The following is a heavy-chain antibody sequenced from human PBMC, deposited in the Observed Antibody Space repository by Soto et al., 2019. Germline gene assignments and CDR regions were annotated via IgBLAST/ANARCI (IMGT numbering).Heavy chain of an antibody. CDR1: GYTFTSYA. CDR2: INAGNGNT. D-gene: IGHD6-13*01. CDR3: AREGQVAAAGTLGVWWFDP. Sequence: ASVKVSCKASGYTFTSYAMHWVRQAPGQRLECMRWINAGNGNTKYSQKFQGRVTITRDTSASTAYMELSSLRSEDTAVYYCAREGQVAAAGTLGVWWFDPWGQGTLVTVSS. J-gene: IGHJ5*02. V-gene: IGHV1-3*01.